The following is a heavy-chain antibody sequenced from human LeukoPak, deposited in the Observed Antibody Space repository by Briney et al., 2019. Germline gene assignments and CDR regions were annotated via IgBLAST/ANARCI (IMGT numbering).Heavy chain of an antibody. CDR2: ISYDGSNK. V-gene: IGHV3-30*04. CDR1: GFTFSSYA. Sequence: GRSLRLSCAASGFTFSSYAMHWVRQAPGKGLEWVAVISYDGSNKYYADSVKGRFTISRDNSKNTLYLQMNSLRAEDTAVYYCARTPSRRIVVPAAMDYWGQGTLGTVSS. J-gene: IGHJ4*02. CDR3: ARTPSRRIVVPAAMDY. D-gene: IGHD2-2*01.